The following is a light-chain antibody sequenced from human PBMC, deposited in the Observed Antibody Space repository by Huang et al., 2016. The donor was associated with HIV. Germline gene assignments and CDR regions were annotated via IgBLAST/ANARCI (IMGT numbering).Light chain of an antibody. CDR1: ETIGKW. CDR3: QQYYSLWT. V-gene: IGKV1-5*03. Sequence: DIQITQSPSTLSASVGDRVSITCRATETIGKWLAWYQQKPGTAPKLLISEASTLQGGGPSRFSGRGCGTEFTLTISSLQPDDFATYYCQQYYSLWTFGQGTRVEVK. CDR2: EAS. J-gene: IGKJ1*01.